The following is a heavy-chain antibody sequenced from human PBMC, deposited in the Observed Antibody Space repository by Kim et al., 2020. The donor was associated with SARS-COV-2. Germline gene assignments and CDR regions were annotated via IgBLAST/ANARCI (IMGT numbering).Heavy chain of an antibody. J-gene: IGHJ3*02. D-gene: IGHD2-15*01. V-gene: IGHV3-30-3*01. Sequence: GGSLRLSCAASGFTFRLSTLHWVRQSPGKGLEWVARISSDETNKNYADSVRGRFTISRDNSKNTLYLEMNSLGAEDTAVYYCARDRSCSGGNCYDAFDRWGQGTKVTVSS. CDR1: GFTFRLST. CDR3: ARDRSCSGGNCYDAFDR. CDR2: ISSDETNK.